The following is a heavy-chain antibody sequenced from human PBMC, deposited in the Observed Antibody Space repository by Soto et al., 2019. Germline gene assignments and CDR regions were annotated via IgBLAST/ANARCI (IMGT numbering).Heavy chain of an antibody. CDR1: GFTFSSYA. J-gene: IGHJ4*02. V-gene: IGHV3-23*01. CDR2: ISGSGGST. D-gene: IGHD3-22*01. CDR3: AKVPDTYYYDSSGYYYDY. Sequence: EVQLLESGGGLVQPGGSLRLSCAASGFTFSSYAMSWVRQAPGKGLEWVSAISGSGGSTYYADSVKGRFTISRDNSKNTLYLQMNSLRAEDTAVYYCAKVPDTYYYDSSGYYYDYWGQGTLVTVSS.